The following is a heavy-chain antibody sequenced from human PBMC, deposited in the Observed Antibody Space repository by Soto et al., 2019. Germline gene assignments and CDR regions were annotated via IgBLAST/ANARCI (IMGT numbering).Heavy chain of an antibody. D-gene: IGHD4-17*01. Sequence: QMQLQQWGAGLLKPSETLSLTCAVYGGSFSGYYYYWIRQPPGKGLEWIGEINRSGSTKYNPSLKSRVTISVDTSKNQFSLTLSSGTAADTSIYYCARGGLTTVPPLTWGQGTLVTVS. CDR2: INRSGST. CDR1: GGSFSGYY. J-gene: IGHJ4*02. CDR3: ARGGLTTVPPLT. V-gene: IGHV4-34*01.